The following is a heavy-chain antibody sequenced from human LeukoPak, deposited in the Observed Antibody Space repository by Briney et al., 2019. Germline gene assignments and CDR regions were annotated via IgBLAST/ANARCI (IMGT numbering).Heavy chain of an antibody. CDR3: ARVNDSSGYPYYFDY. CDR1: GGSISSYY. D-gene: IGHD3-22*01. V-gene: IGHV4-59*01. Sequence: SETLSLTCTVSGGSISSYYWSWIRQPPGKGLECIGYIYNSGSTNYNPSLKSRVTISVDTSKNQFSLKLSSVTAADTAVYYCARVNDSSGYPYYFDYWGQGTLVTVSS. J-gene: IGHJ4*02. CDR2: IYNSGST.